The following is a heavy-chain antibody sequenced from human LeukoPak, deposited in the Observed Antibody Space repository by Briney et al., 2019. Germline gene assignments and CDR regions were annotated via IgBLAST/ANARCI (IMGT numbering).Heavy chain of an antibody. CDR2: INPNSGGT. Sequence: ASVKVSCKASGGTFSSYAISWVRQAPGQGLEWMGWINPNSGGTNYAQKFQGRVTMTRDTSISTAYMELSRLRSDDTAVYYCARDVPASYYYYMDVWGKGTTVTISS. CDR1: GGTFSSYA. CDR3: ARDVPASYYYYMDV. J-gene: IGHJ6*03. V-gene: IGHV1-2*02. D-gene: IGHD2-15*01.